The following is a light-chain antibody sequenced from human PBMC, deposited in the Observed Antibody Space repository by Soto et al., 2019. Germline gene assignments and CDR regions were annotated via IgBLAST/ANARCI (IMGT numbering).Light chain of an antibody. Sequence: EIVLTQSPGTLSLSPGERATLSCRASQSVSNNYLAWYQQKPGQAPRLLIYGASNRATGIPDRFSGSGSGTDFTLTISRLEPEDFATYYCQQYNSFSGVTFGPGTKVDIK. CDR1: QSVSNNY. V-gene: IGKV3-20*01. J-gene: IGKJ3*01. CDR2: GAS. CDR3: QQYNSFSGVT.